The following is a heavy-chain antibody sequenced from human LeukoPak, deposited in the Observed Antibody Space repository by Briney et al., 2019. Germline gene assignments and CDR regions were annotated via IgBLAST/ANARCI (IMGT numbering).Heavy chain of an antibody. J-gene: IGHJ4*02. CDR2: ISGSGGST. V-gene: IGHV3-23*01. CDR1: GLTFSSHA. D-gene: IGHD2-15*01. Sequence: GGSMRLSCAASGLTFSSHAMSWVRQAPGKGLEWVSSISGSGGSTYYADSVKGRFTIFRDNSKNTLYLQMNSLRAEDTAVYHCANGWSPDYWGRGTLVTVSS. CDR3: ANGWSPDY.